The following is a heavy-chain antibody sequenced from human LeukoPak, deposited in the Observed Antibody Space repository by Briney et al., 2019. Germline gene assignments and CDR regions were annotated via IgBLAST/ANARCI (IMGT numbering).Heavy chain of an antibody. D-gene: IGHD3-22*01. Sequence: GGSLRLSCAASGFTFSSYWISWVRQAPGKGLEWVANIKQDGSEKYYVDSVKGRFTISRDNDKNSLYLQMNSLRAEDTAVYYCARSLETYDSSGYYYPNYFDYWGQGTLVTVSS. CDR1: GFTFSSYW. CDR2: IKQDGSEK. CDR3: ARSLETYDSSGYYYPNYFDY. V-gene: IGHV3-7*01. J-gene: IGHJ4*02.